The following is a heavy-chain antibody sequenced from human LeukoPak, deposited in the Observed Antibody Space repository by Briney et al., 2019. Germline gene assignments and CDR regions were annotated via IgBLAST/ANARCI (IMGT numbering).Heavy chain of an antibody. V-gene: IGHV4-39*07. CDR2: VFYNGAT. Sequence: SETLSLTCIVSGGSISSSIYYWAWVRQPPGKGLEWIGTVFYNGATQYSPSLRSRVTISIDTSTNQFSLKLTSVTAADTALYYCARAYYDFWSVPASYYYYMDVWGKGTTVTVSS. CDR1: GGSISSSIYY. D-gene: IGHD3-3*01. CDR3: ARAYYDFWSVPASYYYYMDV. J-gene: IGHJ6*03.